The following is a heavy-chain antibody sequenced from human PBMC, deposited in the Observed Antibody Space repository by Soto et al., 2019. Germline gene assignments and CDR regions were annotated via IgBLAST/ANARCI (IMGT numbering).Heavy chain of an antibody. D-gene: IGHD4-17*01. CDR1: GFTFSSYA. Sequence: QVQLVESGGGVVQPGRSLRLSCAASGFTFSSYAMHWVRQAPGKGLEWVAVISYDGSNKYYADSMKGRFTISRDNSKNTLYLQMNSLRAEDTAVYYCAREDGDYFDYWGQGTLVTVSS. V-gene: IGHV3-30-3*01. CDR2: ISYDGSNK. J-gene: IGHJ4*02. CDR3: AREDGDYFDY.